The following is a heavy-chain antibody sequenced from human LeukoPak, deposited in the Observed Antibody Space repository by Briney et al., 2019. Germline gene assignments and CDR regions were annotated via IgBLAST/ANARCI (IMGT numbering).Heavy chain of an antibody. CDR1: GYTFTGYY. J-gene: IGHJ4*02. V-gene: IGHV1-2*02. Sequence: ASVKVSCKASGYTFTGYYMHWVRQAPGQGLEWMGWINPNSGGTNYAQKFQGRVTMTRDTSISTAYMELSRLRSDDTAVYHCARDLTQWPNARSTLGDWGQGTLVTVSS. CDR2: INPNSGGT. CDR3: ARDLTQWPNARSTLGD. D-gene: IGHD6-19*01.